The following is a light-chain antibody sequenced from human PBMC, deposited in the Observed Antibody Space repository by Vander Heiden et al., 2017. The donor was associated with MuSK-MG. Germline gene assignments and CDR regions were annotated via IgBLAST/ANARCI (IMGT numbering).Light chain of an antibody. V-gene: IGKV1-5*01. CDR3: HQDLCSHWT. CDR2: DAS. Sequence: DIHLTQSPSTLSASVGDRVTLTCRASESFSSWMAWYQQKPGKAPKLLIYDASTLGSGVPSRFSGSGSGTEVSLNISSLQPDDIATYHCHQDLCSHWTFGRGTRGEIK. J-gene: IGKJ1*01. CDR1: ESFSSW.